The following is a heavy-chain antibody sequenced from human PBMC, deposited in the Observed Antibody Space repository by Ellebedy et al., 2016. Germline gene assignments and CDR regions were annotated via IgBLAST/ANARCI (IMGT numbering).Heavy chain of an antibody. D-gene: IGHD3-10*01. CDR3: ATDLRPLTRGWGY. CDR1: GFTFSSYW. V-gene: IGHV3-7*01. J-gene: IGHJ4*02. Sequence: GGSLRLSCAASGFTFSSYWMYWVRQAPGKGLEWVASIKEDGSFKQYVDSVRGRFTISRDNAKNSVYLQMNVLRVKDRGIYYCATDLRPLTRGWGYWGQGTLVTVSS. CDR2: IKEDGSFK.